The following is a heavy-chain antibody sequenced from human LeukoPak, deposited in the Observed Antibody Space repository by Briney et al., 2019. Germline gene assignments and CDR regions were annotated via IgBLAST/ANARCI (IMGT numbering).Heavy chain of an antibody. V-gene: IGHV3-74*01. CDR1: GFTLSSYS. CDR3: ARDDYGGLNY. J-gene: IGHJ4*02. CDR2: INGDGSST. D-gene: IGHD4-23*01. Sequence: GGSLRLSCAASGFTLSSYSMLWVRQAPGKGLVWVSRINGDGSSTSYADSVKGRFTISRDNAKNTLYMQMNSLRAEDTAVYYCARDDYGGLNYWGQGTLVTVSS.